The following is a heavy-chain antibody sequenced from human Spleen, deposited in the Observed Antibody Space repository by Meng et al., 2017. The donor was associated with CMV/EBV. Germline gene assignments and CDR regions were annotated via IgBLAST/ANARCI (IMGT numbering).Heavy chain of an antibody. CDR1: GFTFRNYG. Sequence: GFTFRNYGMGWGRQAPGKGLEWVSTVYSGDTSTYYEDSVKGRFTISRDDSKNTLYLHMNGLRAEDTALYYCAKGCLTLTTVTTGFDYWGRGALVTVSS. CDR3: AKGCLTLTTVTTGFDY. J-gene: IGHJ4*02. D-gene: IGHD4-17*01. V-gene: IGHV3-23*03. CDR2: VYSGDTST.